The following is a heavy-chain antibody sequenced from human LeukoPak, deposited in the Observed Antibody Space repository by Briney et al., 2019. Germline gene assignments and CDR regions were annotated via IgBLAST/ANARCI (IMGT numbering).Heavy chain of an antibody. V-gene: IGHV3-15*07. CDR2: IRTKSDGETV. J-gene: IGHJ4*02. D-gene: IGHD3-16*01. Sequence: GGSLRLSCAASGFTFISYGMNWVRQAPGKGLEWVGRIRTKSDGETVDYAAPVKGRFTISRDDSKNTLFLQMNSLKTEDTAVYYCATPALGRRLYYYDYWGQGTLVTVSP. CDR3: ATPALGRRLYYYDY. CDR1: GFTFISYG.